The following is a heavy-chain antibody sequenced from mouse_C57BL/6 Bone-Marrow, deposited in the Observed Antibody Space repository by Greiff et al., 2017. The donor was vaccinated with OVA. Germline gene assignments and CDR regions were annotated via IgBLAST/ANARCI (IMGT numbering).Heavy chain of an antibody. CDR3: ARSSRWLLDY. J-gene: IGHJ2*01. CDR1: GYSTTSDY. Sequence: VQLKESGPGLAKPSQTLSLTCSVTGYSTTSDYWNWIRKFPGNKLEYMGYISYSGSTYYNPSLKSRISITRDTSKNQYYLQLNSVTTEDTATYYCARSSRWLLDYWGQGTTLTVSS. V-gene: IGHV3-8*01. D-gene: IGHD2-3*01. CDR2: ISYSGST.